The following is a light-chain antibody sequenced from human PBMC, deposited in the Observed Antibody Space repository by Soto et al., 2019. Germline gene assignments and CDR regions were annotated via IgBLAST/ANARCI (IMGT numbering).Light chain of an antibody. CDR3: QQYGSSGT. Sequence: DRVTITFRASQDIITWLAWYQQKPGKAPNLLIYTASNLQSGVPSRFSGSGSGTHFTLTISRLEPEDFAVYYCQQYGSSGTFGQGTKVDIK. V-gene: IGKV1-12*01. J-gene: IGKJ1*01. CDR2: TAS. CDR1: QDIITW.